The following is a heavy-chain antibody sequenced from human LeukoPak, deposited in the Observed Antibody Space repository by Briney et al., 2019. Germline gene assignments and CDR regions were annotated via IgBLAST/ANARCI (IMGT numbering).Heavy chain of an antibody. CDR1: GFSFITYN. V-gene: IGHV3-21*01. Sequence: GGSLRLSCAASGFSFITYNMNWVRQAPGKGLEWVSSISSTSSYIYYADSVKGRFTISRDNAKSSLYLQMNSLRAEDTAVYYCARGLVEVSPMAPLYYYYMDVWGKGTTVTVSS. J-gene: IGHJ6*03. CDR2: ISSTSSYI. D-gene: IGHD3-22*01. CDR3: ARGLVEVSPMAPLYYYYMDV.